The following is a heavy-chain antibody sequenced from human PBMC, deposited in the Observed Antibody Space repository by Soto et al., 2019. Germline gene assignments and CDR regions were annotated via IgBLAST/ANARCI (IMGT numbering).Heavy chain of an antibody. CDR2: MYNTGST. D-gene: IGHD2-21*02. V-gene: IGHV4-59*01. CDR1: GGTISRYY. J-gene: IGHJ6*02. Sequence: QVQLQESGPGLVKPSETLSLTGTVSGGTISRYYWSWFRQPPGKGLEWIGYMYNTGSTVYNPSFKSRVTISVDTSKNQFSLKLNSVTAADTAVYYCARDLWGYCGTDCYPLDVWGQGTTVTVSS. CDR3: ARDLWGYCGTDCYPLDV.